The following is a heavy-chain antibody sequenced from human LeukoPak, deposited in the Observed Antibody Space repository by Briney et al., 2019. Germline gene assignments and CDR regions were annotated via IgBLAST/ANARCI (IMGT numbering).Heavy chain of an antibody. V-gene: IGHV3-11*04. CDR2: ISSSGSTI. CDR1: GFTFSDYY. CDR3: ARDYKYAFDN. Sequence: GGSLRLSCAASGFTFSDYYMSWIRQAPGKGLEWVSYISSSGSTIYYADSVKGRFTISGDKAKNSLYLQMNSLRVGDTAVYYCARDYKYAFDNWGQGTLVTVSS. J-gene: IGHJ4*02. D-gene: IGHD5-24*01.